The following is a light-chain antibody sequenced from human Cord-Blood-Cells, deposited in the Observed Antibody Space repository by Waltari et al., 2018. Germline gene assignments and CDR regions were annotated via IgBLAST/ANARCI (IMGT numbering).Light chain of an antibody. Sequence: DIQMTQSPSSLSASVGDRVTITCRASQSISSYLNWYQQKPGKAPKHLIYAASSLQSGVPSRFSGSRSGTDFTLTIISRQPEDFATYYCQQSYSTPPQYTFGQGTKLEIK. CDR2: AAS. CDR1: QSISSY. CDR3: QQSYSTPPQYT. V-gene: IGKV1-39*01. J-gene: IGKJ2*01.